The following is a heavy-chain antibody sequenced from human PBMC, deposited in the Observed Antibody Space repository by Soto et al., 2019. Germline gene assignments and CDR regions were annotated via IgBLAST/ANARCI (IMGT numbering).Heavy chain of an antibody. CDR3: ARSTWSIAARSLDY. CDR1: GDSVSSNSAA. V-gene: IGHV6-1*01. Sequence: PSQTLSLTCAISGDSVSSNSAAWNWIRQSPSRGLEWLGRTYYRSKWYNDYAISVKSRITINPDTSKNQLSLQLNSVTPEDTAVYYCARSTWSIAARSLDYWGQGTLVTVSS. D-gene: IGHD6-6*01. J-gene: IGHJ4*02. CDR2: TYYRSKWYN.